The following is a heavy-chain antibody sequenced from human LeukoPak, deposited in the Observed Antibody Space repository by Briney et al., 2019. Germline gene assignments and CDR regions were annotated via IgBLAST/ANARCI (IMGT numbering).Heavy chain of an antibody. V-gene: IGHV3-48*01. CDR1: GFTFSGYS. Sequence: GGSLRLSCAASGFTFSGYSMNWVRQPPGKGLEWVSYISSSSSTIYYADSVKGRFTISRDNAKNSLYLQMNSPRAEDTAVYYCARATDYGGDYWGQGTLVTVSS. J-gene: IGHJ4*02. CDR2: ISSSSSTI. CDR3: ARATDYGGDY. D-gene: IGHD4-17*01.